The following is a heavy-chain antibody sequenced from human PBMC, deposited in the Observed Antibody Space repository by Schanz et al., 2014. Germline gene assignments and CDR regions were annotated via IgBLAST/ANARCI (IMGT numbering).Heavy chain of an antibody. Sequence: EVQLLDSGGGLVQPGGSLRLSCAASGFSIRNHDMHWVRQATGAGLEWVSAIGTAGDTFYLDSVRGRFTISRDNSKNTLYLHMNTLRSEDTAVYSRARGIGGYGANNYFDYWGQGALVTVSS. CDR3: ARGIGGYGANNYFDY. V-gene: IGHV3-13*04. CDR1: GFSIRNHD. J-gene: IGHJ4*02. D-gene: IGHD5-12*01. CDR2: IGTAGDT.